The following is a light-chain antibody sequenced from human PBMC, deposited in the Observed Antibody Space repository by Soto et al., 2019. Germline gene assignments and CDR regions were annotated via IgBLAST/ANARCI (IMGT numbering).Light chain of an antibody. CDR2: VTSDGGH. Sequence: QLVLTQSPSASASLGASVKLTCTLSSGHSSYAIAWHQQQPEKGPRYLMKVTSDGGHSKGDVIPDRFSGSSSGAERYLTISSLQSEDEADYYCQTWGTGIVVFGGGTKVTVL. J-gene: IGLJ2*01. V-gene: IGLV4-69*01. CDR3: QTWGTGIVV. CDR1: SGHSSYA.